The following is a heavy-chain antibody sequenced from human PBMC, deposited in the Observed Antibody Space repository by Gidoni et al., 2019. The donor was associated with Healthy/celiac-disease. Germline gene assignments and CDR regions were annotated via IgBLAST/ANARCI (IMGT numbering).Heavy chain of an antibody. CDR1: GFTFSSYA. D-gene: IGHD1-26*01. Sequence: VQLLVSGGGLVQPWGSLRTSSASSGFTFSSYAMIWVRQAPGKGLEWVSAISGSGGSTYYADSVKGRFTISRDNSKNTLYLQMNSLRAEDTAVYYCAKFNGGYYYADYWGQGTLVTVSS. CDR3: AKFNGGYYYADY. CDR2: ISGSGGST. J-gene: IGHJ4*02. V-gene: IGHV3-23*01.